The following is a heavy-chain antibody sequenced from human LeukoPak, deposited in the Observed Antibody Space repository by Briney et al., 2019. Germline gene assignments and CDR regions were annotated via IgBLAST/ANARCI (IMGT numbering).Heavy chain of an antibody. CDR3: AKDGVPSRWFGRNYFDY. CDR2: ISSTGGTT. Sequence: GGTLRLSCAASGITFSSYGMSWVRQAPGKGLEWVSSISSTGGTTYYADSVKGRFTISRDNPKNTLYLQMNSLRAEDTAVYYCAKDGVPSRWFGRNYFDYWGQGTLVTVSS. D-gene: IGHD3-10*01. V-gene: IGHV3-23*01. CDR1: GITFSSYG. J-gene: IGHJ4*02.